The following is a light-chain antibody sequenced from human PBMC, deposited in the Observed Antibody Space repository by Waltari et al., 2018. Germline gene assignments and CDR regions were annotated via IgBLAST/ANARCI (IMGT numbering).Light chain of an antibody. CDR2: DVT. CDR1: SSAIGGCSY. CDR3: CSYAGKYTSV. V-gene: IGLV2-11*01. J-gene: IGLJ2*01. Sequence: QSALTHPRSVSGSPGPSVTLSCPGTSSAIGGCSYVSWYPQHPGKVPKLIIFDVTKRPSGGPVRFSGSKAGNTASLTISGLQAGDEAVYFCCSYAGKYTSVFGAGTKVTVL.